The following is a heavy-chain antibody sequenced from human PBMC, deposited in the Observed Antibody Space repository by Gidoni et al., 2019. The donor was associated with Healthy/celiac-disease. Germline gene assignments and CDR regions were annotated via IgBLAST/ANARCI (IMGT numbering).Heavy chain of an antibody. V-gene: IGHV3-30*18. CDR1: GFTFSSYG. J-gene: IGHJ4*02. CDR2: ISYDGSNK. CDR3: ANFSY. Sequence: QVQLVESGGGVVQPGRSLRLSCAASGFTFSSYGMHWVRQAPGKGLEWVAVISYDGSNKYYADSVKGRFTISRDNSKNTLYLQMNSLRAEDTAVYYCANFSYWGQGTLVTVSS.